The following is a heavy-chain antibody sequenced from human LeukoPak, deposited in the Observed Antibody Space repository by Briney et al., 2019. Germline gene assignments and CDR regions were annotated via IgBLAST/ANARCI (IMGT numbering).Heavy chain of an antibody. D-gene: IGHD6-13*01. V-gene: IGHV1-2*02. Sequence: ASVKVSCKASGYTFTGYYMHWVRQAPGQGLEWMGWINPNSGGTNYAQKLQGRVTMTRDTSISTAYMELSRLRSDDTAVYYCAREGFKHCIAAAGTCYFDYWGQGTLVTVSS. CDR3: AREGFKHCIAAAGTCYFDY. CDR2: INPNSGGT. CDR1: GYTFTGYY. J-gene: IGHJ4*02.